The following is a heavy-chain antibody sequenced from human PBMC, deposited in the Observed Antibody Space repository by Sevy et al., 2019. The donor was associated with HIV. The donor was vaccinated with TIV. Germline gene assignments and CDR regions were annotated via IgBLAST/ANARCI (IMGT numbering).Heavy chain of an antibody. V-gene: IGHV4-38-2*02. D-gene: IGHD6-19*01. CDR1: GYSISSGYY. CDR2: IYHSGST. Sequence: SETLSLTCTASGYSISSGYYWGWIRQPPGKGLEWIGSIYHSGSTYYNPSLKSRVTISVDTSKNQFSLKLSSVTAADTAVYYCARARRGAVAEAFDIWGQGTMVTVSS. CDR3: ARARRGAVAEAFDI. J-gene: IGHJ3*02.